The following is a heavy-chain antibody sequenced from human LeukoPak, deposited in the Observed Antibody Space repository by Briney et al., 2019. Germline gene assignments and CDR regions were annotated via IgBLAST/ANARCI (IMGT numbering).Heavy chain of an antibody. V-gene: IGHV1-2*02. Sequence: ASVKVSCKASGYTFTGYYMHWVRQAPGQGLEWMGWINPNSGGTNYARKFQGRVTMTRDTSISTAYMELSRLRSDDTAVYYCARIQYSGSYWGSLDYWGQGTLVTVSS. D-gene: IGHD1-26*01. J-gene: IGHJ4*02. CDR3: ARIQYSGSYWGSLDY. CDR2: INPNSGGT. CDR1: GYTFTGYY.